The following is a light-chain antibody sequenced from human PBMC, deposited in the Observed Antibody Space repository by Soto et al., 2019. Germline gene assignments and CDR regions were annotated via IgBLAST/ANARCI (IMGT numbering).Light chain of an antibody. V-gene: IGKV3-15*01. J-gene: IGKJ4*01. CDR2: RTS. Sequence: EVVLTQSPATLSVSPGEGVTLSFRASQSISSNLAWYQQKPGQAPRLLMFRTSSRATGFPARFSGSGSGTEFNLTISSLQSEDFAIYYCQQRYNWPTFGGGTKVDI. CDR1: QSISSN. CDR3: QQRYNWPT.